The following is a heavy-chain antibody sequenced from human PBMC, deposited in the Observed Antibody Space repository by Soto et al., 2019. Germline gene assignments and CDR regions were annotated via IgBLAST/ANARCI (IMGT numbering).Heavy chain of an antibody. Sequence: GGSLRLSSAASGFTFSSYAMHWVRQAPGKGLEYVSAISSNGGSTYYANSVKGRFTISRDNSKNTLYLQMGSLRAEDMAVYYCARGPGYYFDYWGQGT. J-gene: IGHJ4*02. CDR1: GFTFSSYA. CDR3: ARGPGYYFDY. CDR2: ISSNGGST. V-gene: IGHV3-64*01.